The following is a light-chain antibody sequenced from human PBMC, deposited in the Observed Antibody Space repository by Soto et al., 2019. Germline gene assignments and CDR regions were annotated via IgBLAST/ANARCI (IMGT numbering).Light chain of an antibody. J-gene: IGLJ2*01. V-gene: IGLV1-44*01. Sequence: QSVLTQPPSASGTPGQRVTISCSGSSSNIGRNAVNWYQQLPGTAPKLLIYSNNHRPSGVPDRFSGSKSGTSASLAISGLQSEDEADYYCAAWDDSLNCPVFGGGTKLTVL. CDR1: SSNIGRNA. CDR2: SNN. CDR3: AAWDDSLNCPV.